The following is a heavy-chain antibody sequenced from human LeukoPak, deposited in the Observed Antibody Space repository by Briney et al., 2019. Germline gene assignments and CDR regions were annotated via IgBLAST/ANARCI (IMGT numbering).Heavy chain of an antibody. J-gene: IGHJ6*02. Sequence: GGSLRLSCAASGFTFNNYAMSWVRQAPGKGLEWVSAISGSGGSTYYADSVKGRLTISRDNSKNTLYLQMNSLRAEDTAVYYCAKKSGYSYGSTPYYYGMDVWGQGTTVTVSS. D-gene: IGHD5-18*01. CDR2: ISGSGGST. CDR1: GFTFNNYA. V-gene: IGHV3-23*01. CDR3: AKKSGYSYGSTPYYYGMDV.